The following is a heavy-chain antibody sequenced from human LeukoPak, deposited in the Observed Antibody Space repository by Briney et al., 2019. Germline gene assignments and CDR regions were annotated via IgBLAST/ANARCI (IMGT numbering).Heavy chain of an antibody. Sequence: ASVKVSCKASGYTFTSYGISWVRQAPGQGLEWMGWISAYNGNTNYAQKLQGRVTMTTDTSTSTAYMELRSLRSDDTAVYYCARNPYGHLYYYYYMDVWGKGTTVTVSS. V-gene: IGHV1-18*01. J-gene: IGHJ6*03. CDR3: ARNPYGHLYYYYYMDV. CDR2: ISAYNGNT. D-gene: IGHD4-17*01. CDR1: GYTFTSYG.